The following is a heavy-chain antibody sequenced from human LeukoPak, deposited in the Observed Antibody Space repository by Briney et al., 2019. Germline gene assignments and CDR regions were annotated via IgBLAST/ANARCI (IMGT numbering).Heavy chain of an antibody. CDR3: ASRKLGNDY. V-gene: IGHV4-59*02. D-gene: IGHD7-27*01. CDR1: GGSVSDYY. Sequence: PSETLSLTCTISGGSVSDYYWSWIRQSPGKGLEWIGYIYHIGSTSYSPSLKSRVTISADTSQNQFSLKLSSVTAADTAVYYCASRKLGNDYWGQGTLVTVSS. CDR2: IYHIGST. J-gene: IGHJ4*02.